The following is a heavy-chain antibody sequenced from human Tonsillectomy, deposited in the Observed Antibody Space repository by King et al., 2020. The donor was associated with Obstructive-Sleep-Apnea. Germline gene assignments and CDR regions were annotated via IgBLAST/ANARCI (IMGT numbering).Heavy chain of an antibody. V-gene: IGHV4-39*07. Sequence: HLQLQESGPGLVKPSETLSLTCTVSGGSISSSSYYWGWIRQPPGKGLEWIGSIYYSGSTYYNPSLKSRVTISVDTSKNQFSLKLSSVTAADTAVYYCARGPYCSSTSCYSPNWFDPWGQGTLVTVSS. D-gene: IGHD2-2*01. J-gene: IGHJ5*02. CDR2: IYYSGST. CDR3: ARGPYCSSTSCYSPNWFDP. CDR1: GGSISSSSYY.